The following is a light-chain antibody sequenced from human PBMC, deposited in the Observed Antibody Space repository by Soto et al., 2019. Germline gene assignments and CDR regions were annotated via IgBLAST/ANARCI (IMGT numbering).Light chain of an antibody. J-gene: IGLJ1*01. CDR1: SSDVGAYNY. CDR2: DVS. CDR3: SSYKSATTYV. V-gene: IGLV2-14*01. Sequence: QSVLTQPASVSGSPGQSITFSCTGTSSDVGAYNYDSWYQQYPGEAPKVIIYDVSHRPAGVSNRFSGSKSGNTASLTISGLQTQDEADYYCSSYKSATTYVFGTGTKVTV.